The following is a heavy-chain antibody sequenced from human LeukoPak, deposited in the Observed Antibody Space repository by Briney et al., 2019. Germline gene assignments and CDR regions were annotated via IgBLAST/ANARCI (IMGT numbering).Heavy chain of an antibody. CDR1: GFTFSSYW. CDR3: AREGNYCSSTSCYIGYFDY. V-gene: IGHV3-7*01. D-gene: IGHD2-2*02. J-gene: IGHJ4*02. CDR2: IKQDGSEK. Sequence: GGSLRLSCAASGFTFSSYWMSWVRQAPGKGLEWVANIKQDGSEKYYVDSVKGRFTISRDNAKNSLYLQMNSLRAEDTAVYYCAREGNYCSSTSCYIGYFDYWGQGTLVTVSS.